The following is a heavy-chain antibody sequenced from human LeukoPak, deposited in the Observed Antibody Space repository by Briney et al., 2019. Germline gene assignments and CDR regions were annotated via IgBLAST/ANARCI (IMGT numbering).Heavy chain of an antibody. Sequence: SETLSLTCAVYGGSFSGYYWSWIRQPPGKGLEWIGEINHSGSTNYNPSLKSRVTISVDTSKNQFPLKPSSVTAADTAVYYCARADSGYDQYYFDYWGQGTLVTVSS. D-gene: IGHD5-12*01. CDR2: INHSGST. CDR3: ARADSGYDQYYFDY. V-gene: IGHV4-34*01. J-gene: IGHJ4*02. CDR1: GGSFSGYY.